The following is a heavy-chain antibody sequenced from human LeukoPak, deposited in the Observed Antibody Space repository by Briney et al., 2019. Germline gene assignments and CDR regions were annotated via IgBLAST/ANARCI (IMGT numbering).Heavy chain of an antibody. J-gene: IGHJ1*01. CDR2: INPSGGST. CDR3: ARDLGGIGSGYYYGH. CDR1: GYTFTSYY. D-gene: IGHD3-22*01. V-gene: IGHV1-46*01. Sequence: ASIKVSCMASGYTFTSYYMHWVRQAPGQGHEWMGIINPSGGSTSYAQKFQGRVTMTRDMSTSTVYMELSSLRSEDTAVYYCARDLGGIGSGYYYGHWGQGTLVTVSS.